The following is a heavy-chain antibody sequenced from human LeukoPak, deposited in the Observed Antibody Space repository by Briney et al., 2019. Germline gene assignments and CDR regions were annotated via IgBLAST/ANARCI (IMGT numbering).Heavy chain of an antibody. V-gene: IGHV5-51*01. CDR1: GYSFTSYW. CDR2: IYPGDSDT. Sequence: GESLKISCKASGYSFTSYWVAWVRQMPGKGLEWMGIIYPGDSDTRYSPSFQGQVTISGDKSISTAYLQWRSLKASDTAMYYCARAHSSSSPGAVDYWGQGTLVTVSS. CDR3: ARAHSSSSPGAVDY. D-gene: IGHD6-6*01. J-gene: IGHJ4*02.